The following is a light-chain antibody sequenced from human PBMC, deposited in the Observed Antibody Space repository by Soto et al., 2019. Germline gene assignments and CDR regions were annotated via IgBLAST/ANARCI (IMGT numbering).Light chain of an antibody. CDR1: QSVSSSY. V-gene: IGKV3-20*01. CDR3: QQYCSSQWT. CDR2: GAS. J-gene: IGKJ1*01. Sequence: EIVLTQSPGTLSLSPGERATLSCRASQSVSSSYLAWYQQKPGQAPRLLIYGASSRATGIPDRFSGSGSGTDFTLTISRLETEDFEVYYCQQYCSSQWTFGQGTKVEIK.